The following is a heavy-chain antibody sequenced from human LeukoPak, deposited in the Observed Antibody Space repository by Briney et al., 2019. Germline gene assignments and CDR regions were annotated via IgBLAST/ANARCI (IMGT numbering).Heavy chain of an antibody. V-gene: IGHV3-33*01. D-gene: IGHD2-8*02. CDR2: AYGDGNSK. Sequence: GGTLRLSCAASGFSFSSYGMHWVRQAPGTGLEWVAVAYGDGNSKYYADSVKGRFTISKDVSENTLYLQMSSLRAEDTAIYFCATGGGFFYSHWGQGTLVTVSS. CDR3: ATGGGFFYSH. CDR1: GFSFSSYG. J-gene: IGHJ1*01.